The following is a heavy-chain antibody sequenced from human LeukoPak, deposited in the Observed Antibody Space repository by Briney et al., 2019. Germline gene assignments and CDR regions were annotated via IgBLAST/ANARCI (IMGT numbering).Heavy chain of an antibody. CDR3: VTITNGY. Sequence: GGSLRLSCAGSGITFSNAWMTWVRQAPGKGLEWVGRIKSKVDGGTIDYAAPVKGRFTISRDDSKNTEDLQMNSLKIEETTVDYCVTITNGYWGQGILVTVSS. CDR1: GITFSNAW. J-gene: IGHJ4*02. CDR2: IKSKVDGGTI. D-gene: IGHD1-1*01. V-gene: IGHV3-15*01.